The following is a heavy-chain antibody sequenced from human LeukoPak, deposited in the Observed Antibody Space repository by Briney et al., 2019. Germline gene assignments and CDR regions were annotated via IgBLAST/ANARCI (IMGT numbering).Heavy chain of an antibody. V-gene: IGHV1-2*02. J-gene: IGHJ4*02. D-gene: IGHD6-13*01. CDR3: AKDRTASWYGGEDY. CDR2: INPNSGGT. CDR1: GYTFTGYY. Sequence: ASVKVSCKASGYTFTGYYMHWVRQAPRQGLEWMGWINPNSGGTDYAHQGRVTMTRGTSISTTYMELSRLTSDDTAMYYCAKDRTASWYGGEDYWGQGTLVTVSS.